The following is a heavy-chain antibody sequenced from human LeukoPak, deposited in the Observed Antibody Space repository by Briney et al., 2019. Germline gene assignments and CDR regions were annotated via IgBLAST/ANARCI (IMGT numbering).Heavy chain of an antibody. D-gene: IGHD3-16*01. CDR3: AKVGGRDGVKYYYYMDV. V-gene: IGHV3-23*01. CDR2: ISGSGGST. J-gene: IGHJ6*03. Sequence: PGGSLRLSCAASGFTFSSYAMSWVRQAPGKGLEWVSAISGSGGSTYYADSVKGRFTISRDNSKNTLYLQMNSLRAEDTAVYYCAKVGGRDGVKYYYYMDVWGKGTTVTVSS. CDR1: GFTFSSYA.